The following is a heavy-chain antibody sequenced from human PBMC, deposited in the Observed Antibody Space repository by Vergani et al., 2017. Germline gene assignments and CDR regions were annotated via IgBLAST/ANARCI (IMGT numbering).Heavy chain of an antibody. V-gene: IGHV1-69*17. J-gene: IGHJ4*02. Sequence: QVQLVQSGAEVKKPGSSVKVSCKASGGTFSSYAISWVRQAPGQGLEWMGGIIPIFGIANYAQKFQGRVTITADKSTSTAYMELSSLRSEDTAVYYCAAEARATVVTQVDYWGQGTLVTVSS. CDR1: GGTFSSYA. CDR3: AAEARATVVTQVDY. CDR2: IIPIFGIA. D-gene: IGHD4-23*01.